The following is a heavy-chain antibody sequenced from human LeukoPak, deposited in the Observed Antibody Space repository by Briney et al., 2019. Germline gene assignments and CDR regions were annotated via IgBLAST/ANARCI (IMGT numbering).Heavy chain of an antibody. CDR3: ARVRALPTYYYDSSGYYYFDY. CDR2: ISAYNGNT. Sequence: ASVKVSCKASGYTFTSYGISWVRQAPGQGLEWMGWISAYNGNTNYAQKLQGRVTMTTDTSTSTAYMELRSLRSDDTAVYYCARVRALPTYYYDSSGYYYFDYWGQGTLVTVSS. D-gene: IGHD3-22*01. CDR1: GYTFTSYG. J-gene: IGHJ4*02. V-gene: IGHV1-18*01.